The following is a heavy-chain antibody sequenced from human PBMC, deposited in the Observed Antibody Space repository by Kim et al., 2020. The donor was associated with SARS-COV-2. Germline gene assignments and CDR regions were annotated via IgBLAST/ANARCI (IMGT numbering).Heavy chain of an antibody. V-gene: IGHV3-30-3*01. D-gene: IGHD1-26*01. CDR3: ARGRGGSYVADLDY. J-gene: IGHJ4*02. CDR1: GFTFSSYT. CDR2: ISNDGSKK. Sequence: LSLTCAASGFTFSSYTMHWVRLVPGKGLEWVALISNDGSKKYYADSVKGRFTISRDNSKTTLYLQMNSLRAEDTAVYSCARGRGGSYVADLDYWGQG.